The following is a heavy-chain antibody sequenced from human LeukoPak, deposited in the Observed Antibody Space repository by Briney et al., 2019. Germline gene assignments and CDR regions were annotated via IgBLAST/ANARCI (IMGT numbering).Heavy chain of an antibody. CDR1: GFTFSSYA. J-gene: IGHJ4*02. V-gene: IGHV3-23*01. Sequence: GGSLRLSCAASGFTFSSYAMSWVRQAPGQGLEWVSAISGSGGSTYYADSVKGRFTISRDNSKNTLHLQTESPTADDTAVYYCAGLYDSDYWGQGTLVTVSS. CDR3: AGLYDSDY. CDR2: ISGSGGST. D-gene: IGHD3-22*01.